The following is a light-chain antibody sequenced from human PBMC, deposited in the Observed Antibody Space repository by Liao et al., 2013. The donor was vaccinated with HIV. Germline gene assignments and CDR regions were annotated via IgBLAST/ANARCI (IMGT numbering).Light chain of an antibody. Sequence: SYELTQPPSVSVSPGHTASITCSGDKLGDKYACWYQQKPGQSPVLVIYQDSKRPSGIPERFSGSNSGNTATLTISGTQAMDEADYYCQAWDSSTHVVFGGGTKLTAL. J-gene: IGLJ2*01. CDR1: KLGDKY. CDR3: QAWDSSTHVV. CDR2: QDS. V-gene: IGLV3-1*01.